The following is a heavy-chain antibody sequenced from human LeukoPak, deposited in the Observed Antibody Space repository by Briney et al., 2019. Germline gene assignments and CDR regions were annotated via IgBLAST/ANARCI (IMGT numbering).Heavy chain of an antibody. D-gene: IGHD3-22*01. J-gene: IGHJ6*03. CDR2: FSWDCGAI. Sequence: LLILSWASAVFTFDDYAIHWRRQVPGEVLDWVLGFSWDCGAIGYADSVRDGFTISRDNAKTALYLQMNTLRAEDMALDYCAKGDGALLREEPPYYYNYMDVWGKGTTVTVSS. V-gene: IGHV3-9*03. CDR3: AKGDGALLREEPPYYYNYMDV. CDR1: VFTFDDYA.